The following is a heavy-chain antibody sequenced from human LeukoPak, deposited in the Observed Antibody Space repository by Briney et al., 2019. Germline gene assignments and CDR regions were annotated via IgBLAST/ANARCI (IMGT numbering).Heavy chain of an antibody. D-gene: IGHD4-17*01. Sequence: QPGGSLRLSCAASGFTFSSYWKSWVRQAPGKGLEWVANIKQDGSEKYYVDSVKGRFTISRDNAKNSLYLQMNSLRAEDTAVYYCARVDHGDYDAFDIWGQGTMVTVSS. J-gene: IGHJ3*02. CDR2: IKQDGSEK. CDR1: GFTFSSYW. CDR3: ARVDHGDYDAFDI. V-gene: IGHV3-7*01.